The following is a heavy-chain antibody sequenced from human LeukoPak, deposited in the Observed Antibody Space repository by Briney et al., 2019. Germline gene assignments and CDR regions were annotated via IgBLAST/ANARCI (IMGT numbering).Heavy chain of an antibody. Sequence: PSETLSLTCTVSGGSISCDYWSWIRQSPGKGLEWIGYIYYSGGINYNPSLESRVTISVDRSKNQYSLKLNSVTPADTAVYYCARYLSRGQWRVYFDIRGQGTQVTVSS. V-gene: IGHV4-59*01. CDR3: ARYLSRGQWRVYFDI. J-gene: IGHJ4*02. CDR1: GGSISCDY. CDR2: IYYSGGI. D-gene: IGHD2-8*01.